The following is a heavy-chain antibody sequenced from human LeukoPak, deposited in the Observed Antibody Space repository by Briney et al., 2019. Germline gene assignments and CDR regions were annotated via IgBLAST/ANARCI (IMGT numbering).Heavy chain of an antibody. CDR1: GFTFSSYA. CDR2: ITRSSSAK. V-gene: IGHV3-48*01. Sequence: GGSLRLSCAASGFTFSSYAMSWVRQAPGKGLEWISYITRSSSAKFYADSVKGRFTISRDNAENLLYLQMNSLRAEDTAVYYCTRDQEGSDYWGQGTLVTVSS. CDR3: TRDQEGSDY. J-gene: IGHJ4*02.